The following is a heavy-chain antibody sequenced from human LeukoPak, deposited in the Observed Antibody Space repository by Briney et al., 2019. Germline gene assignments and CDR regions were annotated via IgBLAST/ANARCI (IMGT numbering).Heavy chain of an antibody. CDR2: TYTSGST. Sequence: PSETLSLTCTVSGDSINNYYWNWIRQPAGKGLEWIGRTYTSGSTNYNPSLKSRITMSLDTSKNQFSLKLNSVTAADTAVYYCARHGATYAGYDYWGQGTLVTVSS. J-gene: IGHJ4*02. CDR3: ARHGATYAGYDY. D-gene: IGHD5-18*01. CDR1: GDSINNYY. V-gene: IGHV4-4*07.